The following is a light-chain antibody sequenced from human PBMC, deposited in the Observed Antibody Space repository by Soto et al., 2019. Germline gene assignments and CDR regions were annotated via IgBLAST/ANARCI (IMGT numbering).Light chain of an antibody. CDR1: QSVSSN. CDR3: QQYNNWTRT. Sequence: EIVMTQSPATPSVSPGERATLSCRASQSVSSNLAWYQQKPGQAPRLLIYGASTRATGIPARFSGSGSGTEFTLPISSLQSEDFAVYYCQQYNNWTRTFGQGTKVDIK. CDR2: GAS. V-gene: IGKV3-15*01. J-gene: IGKJ1*01.